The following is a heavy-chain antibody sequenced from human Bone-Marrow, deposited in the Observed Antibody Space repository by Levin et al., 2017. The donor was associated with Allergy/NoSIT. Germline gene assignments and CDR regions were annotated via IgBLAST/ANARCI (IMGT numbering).Heavy chain of an antibody. CDR1: GFSLDDYA. V-gene: IGHV3-9*01. D-gene: IGHD5-24*01. CDR3: ARGQEWLTYYLDY. J-gene: IGHJ4*02. Sequence: SLKISCAAYGFSLDDYAMHWVRQAPGKGLEWVSGISWNSADIEYVDSVKGRFTISRDNAKNSLYLQMNSLTVEDTAIYYCARGQEWLTYYLDYWGQGILVTVSS. CDR2: ISWNSADI.